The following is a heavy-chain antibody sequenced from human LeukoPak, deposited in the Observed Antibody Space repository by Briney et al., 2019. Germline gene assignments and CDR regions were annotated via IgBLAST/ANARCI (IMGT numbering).Heavy chain of an antibody. V-gene: IGHV1-69*05. D-gene: IGHD3-3*01. CDR3: ASGLTRYFDY. CDR1: GGTFSSYA. CDR2: IIPIFGTA. Sequence: ASVKVSCKASGGTFSSYAISWVRQAPGQGLEWMGRIIPIFGTANYAQKFQGRVTITTDESTSTAYMELSSLRSEDTAVYYCASGLTRYFDYWGQGTLVTVSS. J-gene: IGHJ4*02.